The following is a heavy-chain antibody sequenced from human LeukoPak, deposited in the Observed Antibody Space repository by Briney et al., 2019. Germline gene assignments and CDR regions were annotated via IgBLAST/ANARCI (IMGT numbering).Heavy chain of an antibody. D-gene: IGHD2-21*02. CDR1: GFTFSSYS. V-gene: IGHV3-23*01. CDR3: AKEPRHCGGDCFSLLDY. Sequence: GGCLRLSCAASGFTFSSYSMSWVRQAPGKGREWVSLICSSGGNTYFADSVKGRFTISRDNSKSTLYLQIHSLRAEDTAVFYCAKEPRHCGGDCFSLLDYWGQGTLVSVSS. J-gene: IGHJ4*02. CDR2: ICSSGGNT.